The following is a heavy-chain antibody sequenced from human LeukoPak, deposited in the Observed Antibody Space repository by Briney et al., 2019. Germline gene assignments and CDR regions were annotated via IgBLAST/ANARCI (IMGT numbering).Heavy chain of an antibody. Sequence: PGGSLRLSCAASGFSFSSTWMTWVRQTPGKGLELVSNINIDGSQRYHAYSVEGRFTISRDNVKNTLYLQMDSLRGEDTAVYYCAKDFRIGYPAHFDYWGQGALVTVSS. CDR1: GFSFSSTW. CDR2: INIDGSQR. CDR3: AKDFRIGYPAHFDY. J-gene: IGHJ4*02. D-gene: IGHD5-12*01. V-gene: IGHV3-7*03.